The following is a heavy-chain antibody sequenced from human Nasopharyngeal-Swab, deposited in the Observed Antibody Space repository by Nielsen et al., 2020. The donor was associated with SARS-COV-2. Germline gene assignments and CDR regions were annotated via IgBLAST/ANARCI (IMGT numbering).Heavy chain of an antibody. CDR2: IYHSGST. Sequence: WIRQPPGKGLEWIGSIYHSGSTYYNPSLKSRVTISVDTSKNQFSLKLSSVTAADTDGEEWARGDGREKGKGGGDNWGQGNLGTVSS. V-gene: IGHV4-38-2*02. D-gene: IGHD1-26*01. CDR3: ARGDGREKGKGGGDN. J-gene: IGHJ4*02.